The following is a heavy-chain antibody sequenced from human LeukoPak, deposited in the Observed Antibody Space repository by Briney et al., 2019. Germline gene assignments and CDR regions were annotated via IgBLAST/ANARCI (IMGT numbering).Heavy chain of an antibody. CDR1: GGSTSSRNLC. CDR3: ARLLSDTRSGFALDY. Sequence: PSGTLSLTCTVSGGSTSSRNLCWGWIRQPPGMGLVWIGGIDYSGNTYYKSSLESRVTISIDTSKNQFSLKLRPVTAADTAVYYCARLLSDTRSGFALDYWGQGTLVTVSS. V-gene: IGHV4-39*01. D-gene: IGHD2-2*01. J-gene: IGHJ4*02. CDR2: IDYSGNT.